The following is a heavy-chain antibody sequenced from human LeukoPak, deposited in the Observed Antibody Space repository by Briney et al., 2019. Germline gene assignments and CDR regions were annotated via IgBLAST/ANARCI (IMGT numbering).Heavy chain of an antibody. J-gene: IGHJ4*02. CDR2: IKQDGSEK. V-gene: IGHV3-7*03. CDR1: GCTFSSYW. CDR3: ARESSSSWWDY. D-gene: IGHD6-13*01. Sequence: GGSLRLSCAASGCTFSSYWMSWVRQAPGKGLEWVANIKQDGSEKYYVASVKGRFTISRDNAKNSLYLQMNSLRAEDTAVYYCARESSSSWWDYWGQGTLVTVSS.